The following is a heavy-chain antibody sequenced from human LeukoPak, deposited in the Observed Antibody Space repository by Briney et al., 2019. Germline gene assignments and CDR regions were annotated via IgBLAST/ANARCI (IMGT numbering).Heavy chain of an antibody. CDR2: IYSGGST. CDR1: GFTVSSYY. D-gene: IGHD5-24*01. Sequence: GGSLRLSCAASGFTVSSYYMSWVRQAPGKGLEWVSVIYSGGSTYYADSVKGRFTISRDNSKNTLYLQMNSLRPEDTAVYYCAKDDAWLQYGDWGRGTLVTVSS. V-gene: IGHV3-53*01. CDR3: AKDDAWLQYGD. J-gene: IGHJ4*02.